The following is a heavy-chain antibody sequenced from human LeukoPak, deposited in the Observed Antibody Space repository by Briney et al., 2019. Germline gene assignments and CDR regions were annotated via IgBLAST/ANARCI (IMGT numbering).Heavy chain of an antibody. D-gene: IGHD6-13*01. CDR3: ARSLAAAGNRGLGY. V-gene: IGHV3-21*01. CDR2: ISSSSSYI. J-gene: IGHJ4*02. Sequence: GGSLRLSCAASGFTFSSYSMNWVRQAPGKGLGWVSSISSSSSYIYYADSVKGRFTISRDNAKNSLYLQMNSLRAEDTAVYYCARSLAAAGNRGLGYWGQGTLVTVSS. CDR1: GFTFSSYS.